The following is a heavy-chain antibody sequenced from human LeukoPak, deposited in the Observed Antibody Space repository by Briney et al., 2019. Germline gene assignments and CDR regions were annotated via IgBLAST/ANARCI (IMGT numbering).Heavy chain of an antibody. J-gene: IGHJ4*02. CDR2: IYHSGRT. V-gene: IGHV4-38-2*02. CDR3: ARRDDSSGYHKIFDY. Sequence: PSETLSLTCTVSGYSISSGYYWGWIRQPPGKGLEWIGSIYHSGRTFYNPSLKSRVTISVDTSKNQFSLKLTSVTAADTAVYFCARRDDSSGYHKIFDYWGPGTLVTVSS. D-gene: IGHD3-22*01. CDR1: GYSISSGYY.